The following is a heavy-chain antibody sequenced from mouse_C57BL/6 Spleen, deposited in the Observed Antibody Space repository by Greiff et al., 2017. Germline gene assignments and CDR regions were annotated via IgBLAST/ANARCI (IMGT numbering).Heavy chain of an antibody. J-gene: IGHJ2*01. Sequence: EVQLVESGPGMVKPSQSLSLTCTVTGYSITSGYDWHWIRHFPGNKLEWMGYISYSGSTNYNPSLKSRISITHDTSKNHFFLKLNSVTTEDTATYYCARARVYYGSSYFDYWGQGTTLTVSS. V-gene: IGHV3-1*01. CDR3: ARARVYYGSSYFDY. CDR1: GYSITSGYD. CDR2: ISYSGST. D-gene: IGHD1-1*01.